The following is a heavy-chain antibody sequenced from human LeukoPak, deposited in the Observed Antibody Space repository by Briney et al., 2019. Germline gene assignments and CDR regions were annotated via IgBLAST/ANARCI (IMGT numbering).Heavy chain of an antibody. D-gene: IGHD5-18*01. CDR3: ARYSYGGFYFDY. V-gene: IGHV4-4*02. CDR1: GGSISSSNW. Sequence: SGTLSLTCAVSGGSISSSNWWSWVRQPPGKGLEWIGEIYHSGSTNYNPSLKSQVTISVDKSKNQFSLKLSSVTAADTAVYYCARYSYGGFYFDYWGQGTLVTVSS. CDR2: IYHSGST. J-gene: IGHJ4*02.